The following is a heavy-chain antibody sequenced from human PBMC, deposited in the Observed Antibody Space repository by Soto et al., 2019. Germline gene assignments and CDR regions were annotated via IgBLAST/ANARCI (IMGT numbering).Heavy chain of an antibody. V-gene: IGHV3-23*01. Sequence: GGSLRLSCVVSVFPFGANAMSWVRQAPGKGLEWVSGLSNTGRRTSYADSVKGRFNISRDNSENTVYLQMNSLRVEDTAVYYCATEMGATQGPFDNWGHGTLVTVSS. CDR1: VFPFGANA. J-gene: IGHJ4*01. CDR3: ATEMGATQGPFDN. D-gene: IGHD1-26*01. CDR2: LSNTGRRT.